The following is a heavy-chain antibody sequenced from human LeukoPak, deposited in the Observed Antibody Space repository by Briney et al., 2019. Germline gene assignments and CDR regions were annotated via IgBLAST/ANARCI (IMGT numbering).Heavy chain of an antibody. Sequence: SETLSLTCTVSGGSISSSSYYWGWIRQPPGKGLEWIGSIYYSGSTYYNPSLKSRVTISVDRSKNQFSLKLSSVTAADTAVYYCARSMTTVTKGPIDYWGQGTLVTVSS. CDR2: IYYSGST. D-gene: IGHD4-17*01. CDR1: GGSISSSSYY. J-gene: IGHJ4*02. V-gene: IGHV4-39*07. CDR3: ARSMTTVTKGPIDY.